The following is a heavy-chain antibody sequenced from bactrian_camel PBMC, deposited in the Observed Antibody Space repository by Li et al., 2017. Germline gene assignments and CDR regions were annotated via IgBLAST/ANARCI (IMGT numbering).Heavy chain of an antibody. V-gene: IGHV3S55*01. J-gene: IGHJ4*01. CDR2: IRRSGGET. CDR1: GHSRGSNC. D-gene: IGHD3*01. Sequence: VQLVESGGGSVQTGGSLRLSCVVSGHSRGSNCVGWYRLPPGRAPAEREGIAAIRRSGGETWYAGSVKGRFTISRDNARNTLYLQMNSLKPEDTAMYYCTKDRSYGTRNWAQSTRGQGTQVTVS. CDR3: TKDRSYGTRNWAQST.